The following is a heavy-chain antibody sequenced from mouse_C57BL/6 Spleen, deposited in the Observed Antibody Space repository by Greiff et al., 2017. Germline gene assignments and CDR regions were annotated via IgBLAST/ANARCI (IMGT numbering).Heavy chain of an antibody. V-gene: IGHV5-9*01. D-gene: IGHD3-3*01. CDR3: ARHRGQPYYYAMDY. CDR1: GFTFSSYT. CDR2: ISGGGGNT. J-gene: IGHJ4*01. Sequence: EVKLVESGGGLVKPGGSLKLSCAASGFTFSSYTMSWVRQTPEKRLEWVATISGGGGNTYYPDSVKGRVTISRDNAKNTLYLQMSSLRSEDTAFYYCARHRGQPYYYAMDYWGQGTSVTVSS.